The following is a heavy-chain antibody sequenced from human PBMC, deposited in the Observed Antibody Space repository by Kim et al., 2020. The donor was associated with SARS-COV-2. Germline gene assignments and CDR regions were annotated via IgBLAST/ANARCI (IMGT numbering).Heavy chain of an antibody. J-gene: IGHJ4*02. CDR3: AKDDGELPLYFDY. V-gene: IGHV3-23*01. D-gene: IGHD1-26*01. Sequence: YADSVKGRFTIYRDNSKNTLYLQMNILRAEDTAVYYCAKDDGELPLYFDYWGQGTLVTVSS.